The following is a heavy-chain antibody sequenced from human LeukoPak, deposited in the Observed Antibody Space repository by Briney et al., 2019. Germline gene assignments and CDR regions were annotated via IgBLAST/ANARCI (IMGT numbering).Heavy chain of an antibody. CDR2: ISGYSGST. D-gene: IGHD6-19*01. J-gene: IGHJ4*02. V-gene: IGHV1-18*01. CDR3: ARGHSSGRDYYFDT. CDR1: GYTFATYS. Sequence: ASVKVSCKTSGYTFATYSINWVRQAPGQGLEWMGWISGYSGSTNYAQKLQGRVTMTTDTSTTTAYMELRSLKSDDTAVYYCARGHSSGRDYYFDTWGQGALVTVSS.